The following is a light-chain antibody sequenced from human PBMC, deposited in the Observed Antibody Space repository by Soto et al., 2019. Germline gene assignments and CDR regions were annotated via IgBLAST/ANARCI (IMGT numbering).Light chain of an antibody. CDR2: DAS. CDR1: QSVRTF. J-gene: IGKJ1*01. CDR3: QKLNAYPPWT. Sequence: IVLTPSPATRSLSPGARTTLSCKASQSVRTFLAWYPQQPGQTPRLLIYDASKRATGIPARFSGSGSGTDFTLTISSLQPEDFATYFCQKLNAYPPWTFGQGTKVDIK. V-gene: IGKV3-11*01.